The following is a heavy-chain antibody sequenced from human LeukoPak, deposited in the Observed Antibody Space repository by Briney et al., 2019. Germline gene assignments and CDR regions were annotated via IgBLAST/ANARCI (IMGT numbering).Heavy chain of an antibody. CDR2: IYYSGST. J-gene: IGHJ5*02. D-gene: IGHD3-10*01. CDR1: GGSISSYY. CDR3: AGAQINWFDP. Sequence: SETLSLTCTVSGGSISSYYWSWIRQPPGKGLEWIGYIYYSGSTNYNPSLKSRVTVSVDTSKNQFSLKLSSVTAADTAVYYCAGAQINWFDPWGQGTLVTVSS. V-gene: IGHV4-59*01.